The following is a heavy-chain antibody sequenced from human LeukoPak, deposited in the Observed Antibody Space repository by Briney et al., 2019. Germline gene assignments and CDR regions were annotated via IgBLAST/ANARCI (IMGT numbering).Heavy chain of an antibody. CDR3: ARQTEDSHYYYGMAV. Sequence: PSETLSLTCTVSGGSISSYYWSWIRQPPGEGLEWIGYIYYSGSTDYNPSLKSRLTISIDTSTEQFSLKLSSVTGADTAVYYCARQTEDSHYYYGMAVWGQGTTVTVSS. D-gene: IGHD4-4*01. CDR1: GGSISSYY. J-gene: IGHJ6*02. V-gene: IGHV4-59*08. CDR2: IYYSGST.